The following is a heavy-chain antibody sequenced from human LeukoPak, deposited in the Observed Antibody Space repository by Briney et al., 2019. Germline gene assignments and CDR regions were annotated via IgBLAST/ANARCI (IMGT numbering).Heavy chain of an antibody. CDR2: ISSSSYT. J-gene: IGHJ4*02. Sequence: PGGSLRLSCAASGFTFSDYYMSWIRQAPGKGLEWVSYISSSSYTNYADSVKGRFTISRDNAKNSLYLQMNSLRAEDTAVYYCARDRDYYGSGSFREFDYWGQGTLVTVSS. CDR3: ARDRDYYGSGSFREFDY. CDR1: GFTFSDYY. V-gene: IGHV3-11*05. D-gene: IGHD3-10*01.